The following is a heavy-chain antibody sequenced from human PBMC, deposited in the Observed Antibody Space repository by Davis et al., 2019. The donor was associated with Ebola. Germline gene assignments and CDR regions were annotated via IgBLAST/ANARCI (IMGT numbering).Heavy chain of an antibody. J-gene: IGHJ3*01. Sequence: GESLKISCAASGFIFRTHWMAWVRQAPGKGLEWVATIEEAGRANYYGGSVKGRFTISRDNAKSSLSLQMNSLRAEDTAVYYCARGWSYPGVWGQGTMVTVSS. CDR1: GFIFRTHW. D-gene: IGHD1-26*01. V-gene: IGHV3-7*03. CDR3: ARGWSYPGV. CDR2: IEEAGRAN.